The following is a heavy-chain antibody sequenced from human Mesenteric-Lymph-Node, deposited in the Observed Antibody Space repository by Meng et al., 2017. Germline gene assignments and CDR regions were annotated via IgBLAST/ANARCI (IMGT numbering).Heavy chain of an antibody. CDR3: ARGQWEQIYYFDY. Sequence: GESLKISCAASGFTFSSYEMNWVRQAPGKGLEWVSSISSSSSYIYYADSVKGRFTISRDNAKNSLYLQMNSLRAEDTAVYYCARGQWEQIYYFDYWGQGTLVTVSS. D-gene: IGHD1-26*01. V-gene: IGHV3-21*01. J-gene: IGHJ4*02. CDR1: GFTFSSYE. CDR2: ISSSSSYI.